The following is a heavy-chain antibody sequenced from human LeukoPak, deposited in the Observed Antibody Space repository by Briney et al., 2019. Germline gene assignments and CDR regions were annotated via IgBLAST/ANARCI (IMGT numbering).Heavy chain of an antibody. V-gene: IGHV1-18*01. CDR3: ARAITIFGVVTS. CDR2: ISAYNGNT. Sequence: ASVKVSCKASGYTFTSYGISWVRQAPGQGLEWMGWISAYNGNTNYAQKLQGRVTMTTDTSTSTAYMELRSLRSDDTAVYYRARAITIFGVVTSWGQGTLVTVSS. D-gene: IGHD3-3*01. CDR1: GYTFTSYG. J-gene: IGHJ5*02.